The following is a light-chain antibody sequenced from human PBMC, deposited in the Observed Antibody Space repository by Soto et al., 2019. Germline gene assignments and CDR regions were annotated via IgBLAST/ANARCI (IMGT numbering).Light chain of an antibody. CDR1: QSVISNY. CDR2: AAS. V-gene: IGKV3-20*01. CDR3: QQYGSSLTWT. J-gene: IGKJ1*01. Sequence: EVVLTQSPGTVSLSPGERVTLSCRASQSVISNYLAWFQQRPGQAPRLLIYAASSRATGIPDRFSGSGSGAAFSLSISRLETEDFAVYYCQQYGSSLTWTFGQGTKVEIK.